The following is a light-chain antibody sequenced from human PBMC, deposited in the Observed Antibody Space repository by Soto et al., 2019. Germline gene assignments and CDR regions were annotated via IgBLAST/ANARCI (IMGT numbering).Light chain of an antibody. V-gene: IGKV3-20*01. CDR2: GAS. CDR1: QTVRNNY. Sequence: VLTQSPGTLSLSPGERATLSCRASQTVRNNYLAWYQQKPGQAPRLLIYGASSRATGIPDRFSGSGSGTDFTLTISRLEPEDFAVYHCQQYSSSPLTFGGGTKVDIK. J-gene: IGKJ4*01. CDR3: QQYSSSPLT.